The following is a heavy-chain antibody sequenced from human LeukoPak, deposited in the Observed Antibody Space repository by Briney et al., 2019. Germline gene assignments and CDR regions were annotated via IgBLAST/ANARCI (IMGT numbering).Heavy chain of an antibody. V-gene: IGHV1-69*05. J-gene: IGHJ4*02. D-gene: IGHD2-2*01. CDR3: ARVSVGGVVVPAAAYYYFDY. Sequence: GASVKVSCKASGYTFTSYAMHWVRQAPGQGLEWMGGIIPIFGTANYAQKFQGRVTITTDESTSTAYMELGSLRSEDTAAYYCARVSVGGVVVPAAAYYYFDYWGQGTLVTVSS. CDR1: GYTFTSYA. CDR2: IIPIFGTA.